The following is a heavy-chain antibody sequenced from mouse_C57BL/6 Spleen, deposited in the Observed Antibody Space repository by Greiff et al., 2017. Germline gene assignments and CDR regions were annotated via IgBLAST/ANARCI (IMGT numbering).Heavy chain of an antibody. V-gene: IGHV14-2*01. J-gene: IGHJ1*03. Sequence: VQLQQSGAELVKPGASVKLSCTASGFNINDYYMHWVKQRTEQGLEWIGRIDPDDGATKYDPKFQGKATITSDTSSNTAYLPLSSLTSEDTAVYDCAGYYYGSSYRYFDVWGTGTTVTVAS. CDR3: AGYYYGSSYRYFDV. CDR2: IDPDDGAT. D-gene: IGHD1-1*01. CDR1: GFNINDYY.